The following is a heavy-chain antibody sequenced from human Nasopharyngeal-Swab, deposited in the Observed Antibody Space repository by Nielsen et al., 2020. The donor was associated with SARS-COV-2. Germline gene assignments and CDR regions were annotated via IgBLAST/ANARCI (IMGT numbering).Heavy chain of an antibody. CDR2: INHSGST. J-gene: IGHJ4*02. Sequence: SETLSLTCTVSGGSISSHYWSWIRQPPGKGLEWIGEINHSGSTNYNPSLKSRVTISVDTSKNQSSLKLSSVTAADTAVYYCARKGRSYYYGSGSYDYWGQGTLVTVSS. D-gene: IGHD3-10*01. CDR3: ARKGRSYYYGSGSYDY. V-gene: IGHV4-34*01. CDR1: GGSISSHY.